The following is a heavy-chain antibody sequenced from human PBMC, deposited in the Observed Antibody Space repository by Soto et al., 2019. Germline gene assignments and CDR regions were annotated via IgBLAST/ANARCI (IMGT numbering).Heavy chain of an antibody. J-gene: IGHJ1*01. CDR1: GGSISSYY. V-gene: IGHV4-59*01. CDR2: IYYSGST. D-gene: IGHD2-21*02. Sequence: QVQLQESGPGLVKPSETLSLTCTVSGGSISSYYWSWIRQPPGKGLEWIGYIYYSGSTNYNPSLKGRSTIAIDTSKNQFSLKLSSVTGADTAVYYCARGWGGDLQHWGQGTLVTVSS. CDR3: ARGWGGDLQH.